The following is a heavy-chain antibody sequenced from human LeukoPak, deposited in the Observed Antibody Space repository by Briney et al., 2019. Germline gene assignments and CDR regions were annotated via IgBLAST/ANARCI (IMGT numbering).Heavy chain of an antibody. Sequence: SETLSLTCTVSGGSISSSSYYWGWTRQPPGKGLEWIGSIYHSGSTYYNPSLKSRVTISVDTSKNQFSLKLSSVTAADTAVYYCAGGPSYYYDSSGSNWFDPWGQGTLVTVSS. CDR3: AGGPSYYYDSSGSNWFDP. CDR2: IYHSGST. V-gene: IGHV4-39*07. J-gene: IGHJ5*02. D-gene: IGHD3-22*01. CDR1: GGSISSSSYY.